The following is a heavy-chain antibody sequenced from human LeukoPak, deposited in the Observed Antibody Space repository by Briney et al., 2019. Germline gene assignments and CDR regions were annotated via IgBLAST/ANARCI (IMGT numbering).Heavy chain of an antibody. CDR3: ARDPKDDSSGYYYFDY. CDR2: INPSGGRT. CDR1: GYTFTTYY. D-gene: IGHD3-22*01. Sequence: AASVKVSCKASGYTFTTYYMHWVRQAPGQELEWMGVINPSGGRTSYAQSFQGRVTMTRDMSTSTVYMELSSLRSEDMAVYYCARDPKDDSSGYYYFDYWGQGTLVTVSS. J-gene: IGHJ4*02. V-gene: IGHV1-46*01.